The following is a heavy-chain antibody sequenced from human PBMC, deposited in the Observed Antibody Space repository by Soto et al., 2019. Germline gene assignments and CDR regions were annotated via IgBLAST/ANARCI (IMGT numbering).Heavy chain of an antibody. CDR2: ISYDGSNK. CDR1: GFTFSSYG. V-gene: IGHV3-30*18. D-gene: IGHD5-18*01. J-gene: IGHJ4*02. CDR3: AKDDTAMDVPFDY. Sequence: GGSLRLSCAASGFTFSSYGMHWVRQAPGKGLEWVAVISYDGSNKYYADSVKGRFTISRDNSKNTLYLQMNSLRAEDTAVYYCAKDDTAMDVPFDYWGQGTLVTVSS.